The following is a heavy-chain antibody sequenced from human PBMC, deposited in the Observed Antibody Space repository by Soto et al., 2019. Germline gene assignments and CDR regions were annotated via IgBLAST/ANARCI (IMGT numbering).Heavy chain of an antibody. J-gene: IGHJ6*02. CDR3: ARDRDYYDSSGYADYYYYGMDV. CDR2: IWYDGSNK. CDR1: GFSFSSYG. D-gene: IGHD3-22*01. V-gene: IGHV3-33*01. Sequence: GGSLRLSCAASGFSFSSYGMHWVRQAPGKGLEWVAVIWYDGSNKYYADSVKGRFTISRDNSKNTLYLQMNSLRAEDTAVYYCARDRDYYDSSGYADYYYYGMDVWGQGTMVTVSS.